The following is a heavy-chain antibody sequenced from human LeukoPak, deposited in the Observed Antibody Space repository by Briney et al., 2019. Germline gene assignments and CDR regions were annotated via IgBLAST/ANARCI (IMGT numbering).Heavy chain of an antibody. J-gene: IGHJ4*02. CDR1: GYTFGTYG. D-gene: IGHD6-13*01. CDR3: AKVAGDRLDS. V-gene: IGHV1-18*01. Sequence: ASVKVSCKASGYTFGTYGFCWVRQAPGHGLEWMGWISANNGKTNFAQKFQGRVTMTTDTSTTTACMELTSLRPDDTAVYYCAKVAGDRLDSWGQGTLVTVSS. CDR2: ISANNGKT.